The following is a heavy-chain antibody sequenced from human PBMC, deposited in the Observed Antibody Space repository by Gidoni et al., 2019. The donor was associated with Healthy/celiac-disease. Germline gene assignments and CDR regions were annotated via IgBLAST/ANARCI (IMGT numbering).Heavy chain of an antibody. CDR1: GFTVSSNY. Sequence: EVQLVESGGGLVQPGGSLRLSCAAFGFTVSSNYMSWVRQAPGKGLEWVSVIYSGGSTYYADSVKGRFTSSRDNSKNTLYLQMNSLRAEDTAVYYCARDYDFWSGYHDYWGQGTLVTVSS. CDR3: ARDYDFWSGYHDY. V-gene: IGHV3-66*02. J-gene: IGHJ4*02. D-gene: IGHD3-3*01. CDR2: IYSGGST.